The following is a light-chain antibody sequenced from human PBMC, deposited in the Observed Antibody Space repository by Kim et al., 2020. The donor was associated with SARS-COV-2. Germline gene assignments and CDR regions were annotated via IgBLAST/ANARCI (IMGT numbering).Light chain of an antibody. CDR1: SSDVGNYNL. J-gene: IGLJ1*01. CDR3: CSYAGSSTSPYV. Sequence: QSALTQPASVSGSPGQSITISCTGTSSDVGNYNLVSWYQQHPGKAPKLMIYEVSKRPSGVSNRFSGSKSGNTASLTISGLQAEDEADYYCCSYAGSSTSPYVFGTGTKVTVL. CDR2: EVS. V-gene: IGLV2-23*02.